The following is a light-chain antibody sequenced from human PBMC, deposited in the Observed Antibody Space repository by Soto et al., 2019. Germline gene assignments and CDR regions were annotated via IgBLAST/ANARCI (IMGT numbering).Light chain of an antibody. CDR2: STS. Sequence: VVTQEPSLTVSPGGTVTLTCASSTGAVTGGYYPNWFQRKPGQAPRPLIYSTSNKHSWTPARFSGSLLGGKAALTLSGVQPEDEAEYYCLLYYGGAQLIFGGGTQLTVL. V-gene: IGLV7-43*01. CDR3: LLYYGGAQLI. CDR1: TGAVTGGYY. J-gene: IGLJ2*01.